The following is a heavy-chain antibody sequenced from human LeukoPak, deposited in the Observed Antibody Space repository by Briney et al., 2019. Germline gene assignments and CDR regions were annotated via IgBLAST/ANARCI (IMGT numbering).Heavy chain of an antibody. J-gene: IGHJ4*02. D-gene: IGHD2-15*01. CDR3: ARGFCSGGTCYFLIAFDY. CDR2: TTSTGFTK. V-gene: IGHV3-48*03. Sequence: GGSLRLSCAASGFTFSNYEMNWVRQAPGKGLEWISYTTSTGFTKYYADSVRGRFTISRDNAKNSLYLQMKSLRAEDTAVYYCARGFCSGGTCYFLIAFDYWGQGTLVTVPS. CDR1: GFTFSNYE.